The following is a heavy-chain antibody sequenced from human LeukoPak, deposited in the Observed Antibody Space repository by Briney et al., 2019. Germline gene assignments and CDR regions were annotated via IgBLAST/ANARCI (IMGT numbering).Heavy chain of an antibody. J-gene: IGHJ4*02. CDR2: INPASGNT. V-gene: IGHV1-8*01. Sequence: ASVKVSCKTSGYSFTSSDINWVRQSTGQGLEWMGWINPASGNTGYALKFQGRVTMTSSTSMNTVYLDLSSLRSDDTAVYYCVRALRVDDTSTGYLAAGVDYWGQGTQVTVSS. CDR3: VRALRVDDTSTGYLAAGVDY. D-gene: IGHD3-9*01. CDR1: GYSFTSSD.